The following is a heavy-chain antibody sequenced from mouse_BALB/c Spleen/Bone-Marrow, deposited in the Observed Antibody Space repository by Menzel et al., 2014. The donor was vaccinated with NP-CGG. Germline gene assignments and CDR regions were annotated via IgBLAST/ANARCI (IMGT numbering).Heavy chain of an antibody. CDR2: IYPSDSYT. Sequence: VQLQQSGAELVRPGASVKLSCKASGYTFTSYWINWVKQRPGQGLEWIGNIYPSDSYTNYNRKFKDKATLTVDKPSSTAYMQLSSPTSEDSAVYYCTRRLTGSYAMDYWGQGTSVTVSS. CDR3: TRRLTGSYAMDY. CDR1: GYTFTSYW. D-gene: IGHD4-1*01. J-gene: IGHJ4*01. V-gene: IGHV1-69*02.